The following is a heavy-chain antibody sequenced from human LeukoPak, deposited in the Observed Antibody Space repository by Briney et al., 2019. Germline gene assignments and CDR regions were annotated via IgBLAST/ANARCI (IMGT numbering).Heavy chain of an antibody. D-gene: IGHD2-21*02. V-gene: IGHV4-59*01. CDR3: ARWTNCGGDCYILQH. CDR2: IYYGGDT. J-gene: IGHJ1*01. CDR1: GGSISGYY. Sequence: SETLSLTCTVSGGSISGYYWTWIRQPPGKGLEWIGHIYYGGDTNYNPSLKSRVTASADTSKNQFSLKVSSVTAADMAVYYCARWTNCGGDCYILQHWGQGTPVTVSS.